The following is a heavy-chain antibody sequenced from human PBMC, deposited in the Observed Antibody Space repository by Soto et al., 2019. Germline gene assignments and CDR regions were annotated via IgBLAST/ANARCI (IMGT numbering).Heavy chain of an antibody. CDR2: IYPGDSDT. V-gene: IGHV5-51*01. J-gene: IGHJ3*02. CDR3: ARSLRRSGSGAQNAFDI. Sequence: PGESLKISCKGSGYSFTSYWIGWVRQMPGKGLEWMGIIYPGDSDTRYSPSLQGQVTISADKSISTAYLQWSSLKASDTAMYYCARSLRRSGSGAQNAFDIWGQGTMVTVSS. CDR1: GYSFTSYW. D-gene: IGHD3-10*01.